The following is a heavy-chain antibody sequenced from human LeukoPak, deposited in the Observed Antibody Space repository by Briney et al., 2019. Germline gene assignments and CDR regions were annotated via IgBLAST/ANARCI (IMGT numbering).Heavy chain of an antibody. D-gene: IGHD3-10*01. CDR2: ISSSGGST. CDR3: AREGTPHPVNAFDI. Sequence: GGSLRLYCTAPGFTFSSYAMAWVRQAPGKGLEWVSDISSSGGSTHYTDSVKGRFTISRDNAKNSLYLQMNSLRAEDTAVYYCAREGTPHPVNAFDIWGQGTMVTVSS. V-gene: IGHV3-23*01. CDR1: GFTFSSYA. J-gene: IGHJ3*02.